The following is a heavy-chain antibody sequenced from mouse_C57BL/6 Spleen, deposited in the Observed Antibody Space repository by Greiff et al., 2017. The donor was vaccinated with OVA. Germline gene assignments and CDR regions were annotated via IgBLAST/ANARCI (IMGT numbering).Heavy chain of an antibody. CDR2: IDPSDSET. J-gene: IGHJ4*01. CDR1: GYTFTSYW. V-gene: IGHV1-52*01. CDR3: ARDYAMDY. Sequence: QLQQSGAELVRPGSSVKLSCKASGYTFTSYWMHWVKQRPIQGLEWIGNIDPSDSETHYNQKFKDKATLTVDKSSSTAYMQISSLTAEDSAVYYCARDYAMDYWGQGTSVTVSS.